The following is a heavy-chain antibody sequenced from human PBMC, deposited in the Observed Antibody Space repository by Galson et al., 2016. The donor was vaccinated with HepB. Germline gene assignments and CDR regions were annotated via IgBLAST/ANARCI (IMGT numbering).Heavy chain of an antibody. J-gene: IGHJ4*02. CDR1: GFTFDDYA. V-gene: IGHV3-9*01. CDR2: ISWNGDIL. D-gene: IGHD6-13*01. CDR3: TKESRGVHGTN. Sequence: SLRLSCAASGFTFDDYAMHWVRQGPGKGLEWVSGISWNGDILDYADSVKGRFTISRDNARRSLYLQMNSLRDEDTAFYYCTKESRGVHGTNWGQGTLVTVSS.